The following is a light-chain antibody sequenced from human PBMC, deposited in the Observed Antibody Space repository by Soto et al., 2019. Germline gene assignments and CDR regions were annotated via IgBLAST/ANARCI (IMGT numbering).Light chain of an antibody. CDR3: QQFHSYPIT. Sequence: DIQITHSPSSLSASVGDTVTITCRSSQDISTLLAWYQQKPGKAPKSLIYFASSLQSGVPSRFTGSGSGIDFTLTISSLQPEDFATYYCQQFHSYPITLGQGTRLEIK. CDR2: FAS. V-gene: IGKV1D-16*01. J-gene: IGKJ5*01. CDR1: QDISTL.